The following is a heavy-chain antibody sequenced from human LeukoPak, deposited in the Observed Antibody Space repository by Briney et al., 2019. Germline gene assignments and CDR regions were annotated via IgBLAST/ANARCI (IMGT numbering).Heavy chain of an antibody. V-gene: IGHV3-9*01. CDR2: ISWNSGSI. CDR3: AKEYIGLDY. Sequence: PGRSLRLSCAASGFTFDDYAMHWVRQAPGKGLEWVPGISWNSGSIGYADSVKGRFTISRDNAKNSLYLQMNSLRAEDTALYYCAKEYIGLDYWGQGTLVTVSS. D-gene: IGHD5-12*01. J-gene: IGHJ4*02. CDR1: GFTFDDYA.